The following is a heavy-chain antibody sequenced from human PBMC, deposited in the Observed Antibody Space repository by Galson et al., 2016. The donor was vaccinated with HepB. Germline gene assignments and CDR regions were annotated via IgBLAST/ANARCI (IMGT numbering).Heavy chain of an antibody. CDR1: GFTFNNYG. D-gene: IGHD3-10*01. V-gene: IGHV3-23*01. J-gene: IGHJ4*02. CDR3: AKDRSSTERGVYGPFVFAS. CDR2: ISGGGIST. Sequence: SLRLSCAASGFTFNNYGMSWVRQAPGKGLEWVSGISGGGISTSFADSVKGRFTISRDTPRNTLYLQMNSLRADDTAVSFCAKDRSSTERGVYGPFVFASWGQGALVTVSS.